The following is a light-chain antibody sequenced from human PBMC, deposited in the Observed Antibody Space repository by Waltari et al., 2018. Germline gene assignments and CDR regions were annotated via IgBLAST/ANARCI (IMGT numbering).Light chain of an antibody. CDR3: ATWDGSLSGWV. J-gene: IGLJ3*02. CDR2: RNN. Sequence: QSVLTQLPSASGTPGQGVTISCSGSSSNIGDNYVYWYQQFPGTSPKLLIHRNNQRPSGVPDRFSGSKSGTSAFLVISGLRSEDEADYPCATWDGSLSGWVFGGGTKVTVL. V-gene: IGLV1-47*01. CDR1: SSNIGDNY.